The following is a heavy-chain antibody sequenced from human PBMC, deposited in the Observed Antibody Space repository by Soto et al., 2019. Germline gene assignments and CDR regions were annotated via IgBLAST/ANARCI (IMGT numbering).Heavy chain of an antibody. Sequence: SETLSLTCAVSGGSISSSNWWSWVRQPPGKGLEWIGEIYHSGSTNYNPSLKSRVTISVDKSKNQFSLKLSSVTAADTAVYYCATSRPQDYDFWSGYYYLDYWGQGTLVTVSS. D-gene: IGHD3-3*01. V-gene: IGHV4-4*02. CDR2: IYHSGST. J-gene: IGHJ4*02. CDR1: GGSISSSNW. CDR3: ATSRPQDYDFWSGYYYLDY.